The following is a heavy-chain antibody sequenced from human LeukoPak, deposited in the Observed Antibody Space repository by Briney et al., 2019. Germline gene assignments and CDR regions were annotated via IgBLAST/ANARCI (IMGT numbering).Heavy chain of an antibody. CDR2: INHSGST. D-gene: IGHD7-27*01. CDR1: GGAFSGYY. J-gene: IGHJ4*02. Sequence: SETLSLTCAVYGGAFSGYYWSWIRQPPGKGLEWIGEINHSGSTNYNPSLKSRVTISVHTSKNQFSLKLSSVTAADTAVYYCARRRNWGPLIDYWGQGTLVTVSS. V-gene: IGHV4-34*01. CDR3: ARRRNWGPLIDY.